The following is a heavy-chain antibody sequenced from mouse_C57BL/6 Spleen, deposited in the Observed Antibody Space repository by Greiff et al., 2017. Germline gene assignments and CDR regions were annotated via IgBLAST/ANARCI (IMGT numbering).Heavy chain of an antibody. V-gene: IGHV3-6*01. D-gene: IGHD2-3*01. CDR1: GYSITSGYY. Sequence: EVQRVESGPGLVKPSQSLSLTCSVTGYSITSGYYWNWIRQFPGNKLEWMGYISYDGSNNYNPSLKNRISITRDTSKNQFFLKLNSVTTEDTATYYCARDQDGYYPYWGQGTLVTVSA. J-gene: IGHJ3*01. CDR3: ARDQDGYYPY. CDR2: ISYDGSN.